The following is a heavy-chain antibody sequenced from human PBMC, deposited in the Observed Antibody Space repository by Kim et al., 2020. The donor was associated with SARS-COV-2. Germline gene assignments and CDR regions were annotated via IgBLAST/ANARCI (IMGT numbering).Heavy chain of an antibody. CDR3: ASPVPYYYGSGSYVDY. CDR1: GGSISSSSYY. D-gene: IGHD3-10*01. V-gene: IGHV4-39*01. CDR2: IHYSGSS. Sequence: SETLSLTCTVSGGSISSSSYYWGWIRQPPGKGREWIGTIHYSGSSYDNPSLTSRVTIPVDTSKNQFSLKLSSVTAAVTAVYYCASPVPYYYGSGSYVDYWGQGILVTVSS. J-gene: IGHJ4*02.